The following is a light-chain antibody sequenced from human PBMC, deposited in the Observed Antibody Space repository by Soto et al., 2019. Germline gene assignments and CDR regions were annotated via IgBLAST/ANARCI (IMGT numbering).Light chain of an antibody. CDR2: AAS. V-gene: IGKV1-39*01. CDR1: QTITTY. Sequence: DIQMTQSPSSLSASVGDRVTTSCRARQTITTYLNWYQQKPGKAPKLLIYAASSLHSGVPSRFSGSGSGTDFTLTISSLQPEDFAAYYCQQTYSALWTFGQGTKLEIK. J-gene: IGKJ1*01. CDR3: QQTYSALWT.